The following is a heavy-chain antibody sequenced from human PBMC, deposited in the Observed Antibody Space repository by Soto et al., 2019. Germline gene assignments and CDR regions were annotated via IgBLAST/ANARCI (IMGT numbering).Heavy chain of an antibody. CDR3: TTALRFLGWPDY. CDR2: IKSKTDGGTT. V-gene: IGHV3-15*01. Sequence: GGSLRLSCAASGFPFSNAWMSWVRQAPGKGLEWVGRIKSKTDGGTTDYAAPVKGRFTISRDDSKNMLYLQMNSLKIEDTAVYYCTTALRFLGWPDYWGQGTLVTVSS. J-gene: IGHJ4*02. CDR1: GFPFSNAW. D-gene: IGHD3-3*01.